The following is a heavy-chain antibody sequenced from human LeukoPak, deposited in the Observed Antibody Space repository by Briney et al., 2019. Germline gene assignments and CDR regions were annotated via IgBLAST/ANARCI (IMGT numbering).Heavy chain of an antibody. J-gene: IGHJ4*02. D-gene: IGHD6-13*01. CDR2: IYYSGST. CDR1: GGSISSYY. V-gene: IGHV4-59*01. CDR3: ARGDSWPIHYVY. Sequence: PSETLSLTCTVSGGSISSYYWSWLRQPPGKGLEWIGYIYYSGSTNYNPSLKSRVTISVDTSKNQFSLKLSSVTAADTAVYYCARGDSWPIHYVYWGQGTLVTVSS.